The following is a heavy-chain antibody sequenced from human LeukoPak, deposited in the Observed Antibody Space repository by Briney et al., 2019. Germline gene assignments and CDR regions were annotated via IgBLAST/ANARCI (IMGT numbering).Heavy chain of an antibody. D-gene: IGHD2-15*01. J-gene: IGHJ5*02. CDR2: ISGSGGST. CDR3: AKSVVVVAASAGDWLDP. V-gene: IGHV3-23*01. Sequence: GGSLRLSCAASGFTFSSYAMSWVRQAPGKGLEWVSSISGSGGSTYYADSVKGRFTISRDNSKNTLYLQMNSLRAEDTAVYYCAKSVVVVAASAGDWLDPWGQGNLVTVSS. CDR1: GFTFSSYA.